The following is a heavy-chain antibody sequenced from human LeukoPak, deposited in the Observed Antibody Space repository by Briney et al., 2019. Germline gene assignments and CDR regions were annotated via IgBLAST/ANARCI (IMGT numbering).Heavy chain of an antibody. CDR3: AKEGRSLQTY. Sequence: GGSLRLSCAASGFTFSSYAMSWVRQAPGKGLEWVSAISGSGGGTDYADSVKGRFTISRDNSKNTLYLQMNSLRVEDTAVYYCAKEGRSLQTYWGQGTLVTVSS. V-gene: IGHV3-23*01. D-gene: IGHD5-24*01. J-gene: IGHJ4*02. CDR2: ISGSGGGT. CDR1: GFTFSSYA.